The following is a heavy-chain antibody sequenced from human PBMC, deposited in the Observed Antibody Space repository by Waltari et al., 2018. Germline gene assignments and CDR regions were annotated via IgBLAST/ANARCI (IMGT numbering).Heavy chain of an antibody. CDR1: GLTSFTHA. J-gene: IGHJ1*01. CDR3: AKPFYNWDDPLHS. V-gene: IGHV3-23*01. Sequence: EVQLLESGGGLIQPGGSLRLSCQASGLTSFTHAINWVRQAPGKGVWWVSAIRVMDATYYADSWKGRFTVSRDYHDNTIHLQMDSLRAEDTAVYFCAKPFYNWDDPLHSWGQGAPVIVSS. CDR2: IRVMDAT. D-gene: IGHD1-20*01.